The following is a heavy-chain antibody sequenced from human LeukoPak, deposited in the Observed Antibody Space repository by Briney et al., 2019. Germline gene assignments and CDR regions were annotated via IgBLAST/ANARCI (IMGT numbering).Heavy chain of an antibody. CDR3: VKGRIAVAGPFDP. J-gene: IGHJ5*02. CDR2: ISSNGGST. Sequence: PGGSLRLSCSASGLTFSSYAMHWVSQAPGKGLEYVSAISSNGGSTYYADSVKGRFTISRDNSKNTLYLQMSSLRAEDTAVYYCVKGRIAVAGPFDPWGQGTLVTVSS. V-gene: IGHV3-64D*06. CDR1: GLTFSSYA. D-gene: IGHD6-19*01.